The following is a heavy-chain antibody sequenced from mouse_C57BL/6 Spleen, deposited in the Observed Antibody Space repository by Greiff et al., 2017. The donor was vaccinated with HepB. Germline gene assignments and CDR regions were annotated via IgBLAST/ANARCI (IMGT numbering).Heavy chain of an antibody. CDR1: GYTFTSYW. D-gene: IGHD3-2*02. CDR3: ARSGGDLGD. CDR2: IDPSDSEN. Sequence: QVQLQQPGAELVRPASSVNLSCKATGYTFTSYWMHWVKQRLIQGLEWIGNIDPSDSENHYNQKFKDKATLTVDKSFSTAYIQLSRLTSEDSAVYDCARSGGDLGDWGKGTTLTASS. J-gene: IGHJ2*01. V-gene: IGHV1-52*01.